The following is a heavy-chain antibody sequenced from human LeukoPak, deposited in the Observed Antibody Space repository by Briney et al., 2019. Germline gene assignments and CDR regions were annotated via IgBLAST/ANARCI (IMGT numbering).Heavy chain of an antibody. CDR3: ARDAVQLLRVNWFDP. CDR1: GYTFTGYY. J-gene: IGHJ5*02. CDR2: INPNSGGT. V-gene: IGHV1-2*02. Sequence: ASVKVSCKASGYTFTGYYMHWVRQAPGQGLEWMGWINPNSGGTNYAQKFQGRVTMTRDTSISIAYMELSRLRSDDTAVYYCARDAVQLLRVNWFDPWGQGTLVTVSS. D-gene: IGHD1-26*01.